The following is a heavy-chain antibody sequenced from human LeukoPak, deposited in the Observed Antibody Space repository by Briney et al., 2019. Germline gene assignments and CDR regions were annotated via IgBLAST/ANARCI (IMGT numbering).Heavy chain of an antibody. J-gene: IGHJ4*02. Sequence: GASVKVSCKASGGTFSSYAISWVQQAPGQGLEWMGGIIPIFGTANYAQKFQGRVTITADKSTSTAYMELSSLRSEDTAVYYCARDPHLYCSSTSCYFNDYWGQGTLVTVSS. CDR1: GGTFSSYA. V-gene: IGHV1-69*06. CDR2: IIPIFGTA. D-gene: IGHD2-2*01. CDR3: ARDPHLYCSSTSCYFNDY.